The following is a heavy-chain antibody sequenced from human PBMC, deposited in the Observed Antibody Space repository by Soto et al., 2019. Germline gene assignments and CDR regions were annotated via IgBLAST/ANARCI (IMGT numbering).Heavy chain of an antibody. CDR1: GFTFNSYG. J-gene: IGHJ4*02. D-gene: IGHD5-18*01. V-gene: IGHV3-33*01. CDR2: IWYDGSNK. CDR3: ARSVELWLDY. Sequence: QVQLVESGGGVVQPGRSLRLSCAASGFTFNSYGMHWVRQAPGKGLEWVAVIWYDGSNKYYADSVKGRFTISRDNSKNTLYLQMNSLRAEDTAVYYCARSVELWLDYWGQGTLVTVSS.